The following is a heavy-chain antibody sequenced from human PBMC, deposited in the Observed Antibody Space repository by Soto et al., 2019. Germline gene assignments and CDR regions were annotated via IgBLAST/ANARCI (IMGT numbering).Heavy chain of an antibody. CDR2: ITHRGDYT. CDR3: ARELDGIDV. CDR1: GLTFSDYY. J-gene: IGHJ6*02. V-gene: IGHV3-11*05. Sequence: QVQLVESGGGLVKPGGSLRLSCAASGLTFSDYYMSWIRQAPGKGLEWVSYITHRGDYTKYADSVQGFTISRDNAKNSLYLQMNSPRAEDTPVYCARELDGIDVWGQGTTVIVSS.